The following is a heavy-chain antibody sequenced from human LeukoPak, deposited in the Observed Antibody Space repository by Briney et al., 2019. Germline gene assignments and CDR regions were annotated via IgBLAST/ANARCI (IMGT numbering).Heavy chain of an antibody. CDR2: ISFDGSTE. Sequence: GGSLRLSCVGSGYMFKSYGMHWVRQAPGKGLQWLAFISFDGSTENYADSVKGRFTIFRDNSKNTLYLQMNSLRVEDTGVYYCARVLRSGYLYDFYYGMDVWGQGTTVTVSS. J-gene: IGHJ6*02. CDR1: GYMFKSYG. D-gene: IGHD3-22*01. V-gene: IGHV3-30*05. CDR3: ARVLRSGYLYDFYYGMDV.